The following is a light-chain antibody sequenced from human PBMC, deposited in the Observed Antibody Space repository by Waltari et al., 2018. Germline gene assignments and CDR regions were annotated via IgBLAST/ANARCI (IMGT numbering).Light chain of an antibody. CDR1: DSDVGAYDF. J-gene: IGLJ1*01. Sequence: QSALTQPASVSGSPGQSITISCSGTDSDVGAYDFFSWYQQHPGKAPHLIISEVSNRPSGISNRFSASKSGNTASLTISGLQAEDEADYYCSSYTTSSAPGVFGTGTRVTVL. V-gene: IGLV2-14*01. CDR2: EVS. CDR3: SSYTTSSAPGV.